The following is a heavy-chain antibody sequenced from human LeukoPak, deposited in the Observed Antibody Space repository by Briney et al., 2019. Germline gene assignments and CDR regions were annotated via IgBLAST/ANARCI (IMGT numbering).Heavy chain of an antibody. CDR2: INPSGGST. J-gene: IGHJ4*02. D-gene: IGHD2-15*01. Sequence: GASVKVSCKASGYTFTSYYMHWVRQAPGQGLEWMGIINPSGGSTSYAQKFQGRVTMTRDTSTSTVYMELSSLRSEDTAVYYCARRDCSGGSCYSVLYYWGQGTLVTVSS. CDR3: ARRDCSGGSCYSVLYY. V-gene: IGHV1-46*01. CDR1: GYTFTSYY.